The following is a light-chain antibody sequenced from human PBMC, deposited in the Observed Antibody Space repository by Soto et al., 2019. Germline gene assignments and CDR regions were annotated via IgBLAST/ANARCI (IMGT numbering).Light chain of an antibody. CDR3: SSYTTGSTWV. J-gene: IGLJ3*02. V-gene: IGLV2-14*01. CDR1: SSDVGTYNY. Sequence: QSALTQPASVSGSPGQSITISCTGTSSDVGTYNYVSWYQQNPGKAPKLMIYEVSNRPSGVSNRFSGSKSGNTASLTISGLQAEDEADYDCSSYTTGSTWVFGGGTKLTVL. CDR2: EVS.